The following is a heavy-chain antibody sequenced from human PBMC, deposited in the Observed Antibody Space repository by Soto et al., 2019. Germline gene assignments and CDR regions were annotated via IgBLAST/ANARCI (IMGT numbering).Heavy chain of an antibody. Sequence: QVQLQESGPGLVKPSETLSLTCTVSGGSISSYYWSWIRQPPGKGLEWIGYIYYSGSTNYNPSLNGRVTISVDTSKNQFSLKLSSVTAADTAVYYCATGPFEAGLGDWGQGTLVTVSS. V-gene: IGHV4-59*01. CDR3: ATGPFEAGLGD. J-gene: IGHJ4*02. CDR2: IYYSGST. D-gene: IGHD3-16*01. CDR1: GGSISSYY.